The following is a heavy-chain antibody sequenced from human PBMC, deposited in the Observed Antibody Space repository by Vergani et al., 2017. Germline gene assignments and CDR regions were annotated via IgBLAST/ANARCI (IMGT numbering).Heavy chain of an antibody. Sequence: EVQLVESGGGLVPPGRSLRLSCAASGFSFGDYAMTWVRQAPGKGLEWVAFIRNKAYGGTTEYAASVKGRFTISRDDSKRLAYLQLSGLKTEDTAVCFCSRGRGYSFGYSDYWGQGTLVTVSS. CDR1: GFSFGDYA. CDR3: SRGRGYSFGYSDY. J-gene: IGHJ4*02. V-gene: IGHV3-49*04. D-gene: IGHD5-18*01. CDR2: IRNKAYGGTT.